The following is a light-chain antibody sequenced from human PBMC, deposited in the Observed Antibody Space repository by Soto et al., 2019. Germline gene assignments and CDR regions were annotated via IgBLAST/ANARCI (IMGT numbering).Light chain of an antibody. CDR3: NSYACSISHVV. CDR2: EVS. J-gene: IGLJ2*01. CDR1: SSDVGGYNY. V-gene: IGLV2-8*01. Sequence: QSALTQPPSASGAPGQSVTISCTGTSSDVGGYNYVSWYQQHPGKAPKLLIYEVSKRPSGVPDRFSGSKSGNTASLTVSGLQAEDEADYYCNSYACSISHVVFGGGTKLTVL.